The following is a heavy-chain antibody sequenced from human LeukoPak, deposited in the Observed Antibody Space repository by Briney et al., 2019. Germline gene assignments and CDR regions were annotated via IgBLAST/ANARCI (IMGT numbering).Heavy chain of an antibody. CDR2: ISYDGSNK. V-gene: IGHV3-30*03. D-gene: IGHD5-18*01. CDR3: ARGSQLWSSTFFDY. J-gene: IGHJ4*02. Sequence: GGSLRLSCAASGFTFSSYGMHWVRQAPGKGLEWVAVISYDGSNKYYADSVKGRFTISRDNSKNTLYLQMNSLRAEDTAVYYCARGSQLWSSTFFDYWGQGTLVTVSS. CDR1: GFTFSSYG.